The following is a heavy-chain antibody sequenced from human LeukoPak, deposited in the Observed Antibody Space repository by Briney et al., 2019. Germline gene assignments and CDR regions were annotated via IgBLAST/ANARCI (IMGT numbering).Heavy chain of an antibody. D-gene: IGHD3-3*01. CDR1: GLTFSSHW. Sequence: GGSLRLSCAASGLTFSSHWMLWVRQAPGKGLEWVSSVSWSGSYVFFADSVRGRFTLSRDNAKNSLYLQMNSLRAEDTAVYYCARDTTRADFWSGYYEDDAFDIWGQGTMVTVSS. J-gene: IGHJ3*02. CDR2: VSWSGSYV. CDR3: ARDTTRADFWSGYYEDDAFDI. V-gene: IGHV3-21*01.